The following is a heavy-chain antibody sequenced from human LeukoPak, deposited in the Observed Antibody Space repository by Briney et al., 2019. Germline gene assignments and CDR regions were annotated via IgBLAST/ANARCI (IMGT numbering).Heavy chain of an antibody. V-gene: IGHV4-38-2*02. D-gene: IGHD3-22*01. J-gene: IGHJ4*02. CDR3: ATYDNTSYYFAY. Sequence: SETLSLTCTVSGYSISSGYYWGWIRQPPGKGLEWIGSIYHTGSTYRNASLESRVSISVDTPKNQFSLKLSSVTAADTALYYCATYDNTSYYFAYWGQGSLVTVSS. CDR2: IYHTGST. CDR1: GYSISSGYY.